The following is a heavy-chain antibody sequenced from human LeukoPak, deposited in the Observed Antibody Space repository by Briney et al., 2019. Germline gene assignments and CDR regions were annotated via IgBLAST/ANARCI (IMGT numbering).Heavy chain of an antibody. CDR2: IYYSGST. J-gene: IGHJ4*02. V-gene: IGHV4-30-4*01. D-gene: IGHD3-22*01. CDR3: ARGITMIVVVDY. Sequence: LSETLSLTCTVSGGSISSGDYYWSWIRQPPGKALEWIGYIYYSGSTHYNPSLKSRVTISVDTSKNQFSLKLSSVTAADTAVYYCARGITMIVVVDYWGQGTLVTVSS. CDR1: GGSISSGDYY.